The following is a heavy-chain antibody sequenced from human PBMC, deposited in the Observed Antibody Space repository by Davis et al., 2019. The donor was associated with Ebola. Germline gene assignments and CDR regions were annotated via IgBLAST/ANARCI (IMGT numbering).Heavy chain of an antibody. D-gene: IGHD1-26*01. CDR2: INPNDGRT. CDR1: GYTFTNYY. CDR3: ARDAEVGKNAFDI. J-gene: IGHJ3*02. Sequence: AASVKVSCKASGYTFTNYYMHWVRQAPGQGLEWMGMINPNDGRTIYAQKFQGRVTVTRDTSTTTVYMELRSLRSDDTAVYYCARDAEVGKNAFDIWGQGTMVTVSS. V-gene: IGHV1-46*01.